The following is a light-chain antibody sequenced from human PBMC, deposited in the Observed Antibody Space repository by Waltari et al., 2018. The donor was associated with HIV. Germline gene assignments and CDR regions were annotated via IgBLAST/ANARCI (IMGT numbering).Light chain of an antibody. CDR3: QQYYSLPLT. Sequence: EIVMTQSPATLSVSPGERATLSCRASQSVSSNLAWYQQKPGQAPKVLIYGASTRATGIPARFSGSGYGTEFTLTIRCLQSEDFAVYYCQQYYSLPLTFGQGTKVDIK. V-gene: IGKV3-15*01. CDR2: GAS. CDR1: QSVSSN. J-gene: IGKJ1*01.